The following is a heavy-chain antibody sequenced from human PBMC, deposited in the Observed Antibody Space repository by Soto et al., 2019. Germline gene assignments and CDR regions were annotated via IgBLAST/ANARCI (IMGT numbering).Heavy chain of an antibody. CDR1: GGTFSSYA. CDR2: IIPIFGTA. CDR3: ARERYSSGWYPFDGMDV. Sequence: SVKVSCKASGGTFSSYAISWVRQAPGQGLEWMGGIIPIFGTANYAQKFQGRVTITADESTSTAYMELSSLRSEDTAVYYCARERYSSGWYPFDGMDVWGQGTTVTVSS. V-gene: IGHV1-69*13. J-gene: IGHJ6*02. D-gene: IGHD6-19*01.